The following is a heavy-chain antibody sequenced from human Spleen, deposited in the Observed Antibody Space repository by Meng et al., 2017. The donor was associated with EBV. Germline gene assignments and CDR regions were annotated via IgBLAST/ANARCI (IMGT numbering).Heavy chain of an antibody. CDR3: ARMPFHYYAVDV. J-gene: IGHJ6*02. CDR1: GDSISSDNW. D-gene: IGHD2-2*01. Sequence: QLQESGPGLVEPSGTLSLTCAVSGDSISSDNWWAWVRQPPGKGLEWIGEVYHIRITNYHPSLKSRVTISLDKPKNQFSLKLNSVTAADTAVYYCARMPFHYYAVDVWGQGTTVTVSS. V-gene: IGHV4-4*02. CDR2: VYHIRIT.